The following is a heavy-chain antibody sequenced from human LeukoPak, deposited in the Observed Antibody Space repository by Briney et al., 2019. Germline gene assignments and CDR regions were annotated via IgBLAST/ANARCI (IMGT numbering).Heavy chain of an antibody. V-gene: IGHV3-21*01. J-gene: IGHJ4*02. D-gene: IGHD3-16*02. Sequence: GGSLRLSCAASGFTFSSYSMNWVRQAPGKGLEWVSSISSSSSYIYYADSVKGRFTISRDNAKNSLYLQMNSLRAEDTAVYYCARASHGRLGELSLYSVDYWGQGTLVTVSS. CDR1: GFTFSSYS. CDR3: ARASHGRLGELSLYSVDY. CDR2: ISSSSSYI.